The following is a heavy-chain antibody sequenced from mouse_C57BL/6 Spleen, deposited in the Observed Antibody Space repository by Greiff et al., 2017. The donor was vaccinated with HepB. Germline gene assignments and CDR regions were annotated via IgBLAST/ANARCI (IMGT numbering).Heavy chain of an antibody. D-gene: IGHD1-1*01. J-gene: IGHJ3*01. CDR1: GYTFTDYN. V-gene: IGHV1-22*01. CDR3: ASSDFDYGSSSFAY. CDR2: INPNNGGT. Sequence: EVQLQQSGPELVKPGASVKMSCKASGYTFTDYNMHWVKQSHGKSLEWIGYINPNNGGTSYNQKFKGKATLTVNKSSSTAYMELRSLTSEDSAVYYCASSDFDYGSSSFAYWGQGTLVTVSA.